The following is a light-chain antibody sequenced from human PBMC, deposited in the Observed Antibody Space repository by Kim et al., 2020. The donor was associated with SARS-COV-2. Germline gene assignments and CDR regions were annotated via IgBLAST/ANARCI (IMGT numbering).Light chain of an antibody. J-gene: IGKJ1*01. CDR2: RVS. CDR1: PSLVYADGNTN. Sequence: PASISCISSPSLVYADGNTNLTWFHQRPGQSPRRLIYRVSNRDSGVPDRFSGSGSGTAFTLTISSVEAEDVGVYHCMQHTHWPWTFGQGTKVEIK. CDR3: MQHTHWPWT. V-gene: IGKV2-30*01.